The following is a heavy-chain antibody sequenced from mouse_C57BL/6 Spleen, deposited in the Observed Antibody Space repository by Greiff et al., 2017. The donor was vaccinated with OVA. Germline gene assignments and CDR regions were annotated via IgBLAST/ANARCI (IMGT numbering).Heavy chain of an antibody. J-gene: IGHJ3*01. D-gene: IGHD1-1*01. CDR2: IHPNSGST. CDR1: GYTFTSYW. V-gene: IGHV1-64*01. CDR3: ARGTSGGSSYPAWFAY. Sequence: VQLQQPGAELVKPGASVKLSCKASGYTFTSYWMHWVKQRPGQGLEWIGMIHPNSGSTNYNEKFKSKATLTVDKSSSTAYMQLSSLTSEDSAVYYCARGTSGGSSYPAWFAYWGQGTLVTVSA.